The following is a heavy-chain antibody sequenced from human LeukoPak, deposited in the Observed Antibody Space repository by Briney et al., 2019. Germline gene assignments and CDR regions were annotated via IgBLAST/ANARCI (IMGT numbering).Heavy chain of an antibody. CDR1: GGTFSSYA. Sequence: SVKVSCKASGGTFSSYAISWVRQAPGQGLEWMGGIIPIFGTANYAQKFQGRVTITADESTSTAYMELSSLRSEDTAVYYCAREVSAALVQETNWFDPWGQGTLVTVSS. J-gene: IGHJ5*02. CDR3: AREVSAALVQETNWFDP. V-gene: IGHV1-69*13. D-gene: IGHD6-6*01. CDR2: IIPIFGTA.